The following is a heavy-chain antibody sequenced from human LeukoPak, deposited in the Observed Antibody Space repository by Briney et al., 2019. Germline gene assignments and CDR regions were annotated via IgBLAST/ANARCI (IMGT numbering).Heavy chain of an antibody. V-gene: IGHV3-33*01. CDR1: GFTFSNSG. CDR2: IWFDGSNK. Sequence: PGGSLRLSCAASGFTFSNSGMHWVRQAPGRGLEWVAVIWFDGSNKFYADSVKGRFTISRDNSKNTLYLQMNSLRAEDTAVYYCASSAGALIDCWGQGTLVIVSS. J-gene: IGHJ4*02. CDR3: ASSAGALIDC. D-gene: IGHD6-19*01.